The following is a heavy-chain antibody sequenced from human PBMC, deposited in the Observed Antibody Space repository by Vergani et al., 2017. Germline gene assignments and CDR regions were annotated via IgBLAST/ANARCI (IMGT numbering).Heavy chain of an antibody. V-gene: IGHV3-33*01. CDR1: GFTLSSHA. J-gene: IGHJ6*02. D-gene: IGHD2-2*01. CDR2: IWYDGSKE. Sequence: QVQLEESGGGVVQPGRSLRLSCAGSGFTLSSHAMHWVRQAPGKGLEWVAFIWYDGSKEYYADSVKGRFTISRDNSKNTLYLQMNNLRAADTAVYYCARDSPLVVPAAIFYYYYGMDVWGQGTTVTVSS. CDR3: ARDSPLVVPAAIFYYYYGMDV.